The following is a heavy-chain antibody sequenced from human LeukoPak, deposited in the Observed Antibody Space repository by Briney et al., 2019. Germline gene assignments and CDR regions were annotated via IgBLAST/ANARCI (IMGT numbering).Heavy chain of an antibody. Sequence: AETLSLTCTVSGDSISSYYWNWLRQPPGKGLEWIGYIYYSGSTNHNTSLKSRVTISVDTSKNQFSLKLSSVPAAATALYYCARWVAARARYYFDYWGQRTLVTVSS. D-gene: IGHD6-6*01. J-gene: IGHJ4*02. CDR2: IYYSGST. V-gene: IGHV4-59*01. CDR3: ARWVAARARYYFDY. CDR1: GDSISSYY.